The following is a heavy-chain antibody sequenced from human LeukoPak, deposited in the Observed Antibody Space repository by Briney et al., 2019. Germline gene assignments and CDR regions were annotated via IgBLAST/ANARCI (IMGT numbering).Heavy chain of an antibody. V-gene: IGHV4-59*08. CDR3: ARHDDILTSYYIDY. D-gene: IGHD3-9*01. Sequence: SETLSLTCTVSGGSISSYYWSWIRQPPGKGLEWIGYIYCSGSTNYNPSLKSRVTISVDTSKNQFSLKLSSVTAADTAVYYCARHDDILTSYYIDYWGQGTLVTVSS. CDR2: IYCSGST. J-gene: IGHJ4*02. CDR1: GGSISSYY.